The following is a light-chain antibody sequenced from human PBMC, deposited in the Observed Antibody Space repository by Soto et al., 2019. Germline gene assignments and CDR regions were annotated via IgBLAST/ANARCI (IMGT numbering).Light chain of an antibody. CDR3: QSYNDWPFT. CDR1: ESLSTY. V-gene: IGKV3-15*01. CDR2: GAS. Sequence: EIVMTQSPATLSVSPGERVTLSCRASESLSTYLAWYQQKPGQAPRLLIYGASTKATGIPARFSGSGSATDFTLTISSLQSEDFAVYYCQSYNDWPFTFGQGTRLAIK. J-gene: IGKJ5*01.